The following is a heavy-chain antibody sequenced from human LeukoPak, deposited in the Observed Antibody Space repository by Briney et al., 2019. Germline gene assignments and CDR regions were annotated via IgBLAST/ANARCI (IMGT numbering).Heavy chain of an antibody. CDR2: IYSGGRT. V-gene: IGHV3-66*01. Sequence: GGSLRLSCAASGFTVSSNYMSWVRQAPGKGLEWVSVIYSGGRTYYADSVKGRFTISRDNSKNTLYLQMNSLRAEDTAVYYCARGPRGIAARPSESHFDYWGQGTLVTVSS. CDR1: GFTVSSNY. D-gene: IGHD6-6*01. J-gene: IGHJ4*02. CDR3: ARGPRGIAARPSESHFDY.